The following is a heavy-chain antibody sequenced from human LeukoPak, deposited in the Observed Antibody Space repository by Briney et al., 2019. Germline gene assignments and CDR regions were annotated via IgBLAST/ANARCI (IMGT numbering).Heavy chain of an antibody. D-gene: IGHD2-15*01. CDR3: AKARSGWVVAASDY. J-gene: IGHJ4*02. V-gene: IGHV1-69*13. CDR2: IIPIFGTA. CDR1: GGTFSSYA. Sequence: GASVKVSCKASGGTFSSYAISWVRQAPGQGLEWMGGIIPIFGTANYAQKFQGRVTITADESTSTAYMELSSLRSEDTAVYYCAKARSGWVVAASDYWGQGTLVTVSS.